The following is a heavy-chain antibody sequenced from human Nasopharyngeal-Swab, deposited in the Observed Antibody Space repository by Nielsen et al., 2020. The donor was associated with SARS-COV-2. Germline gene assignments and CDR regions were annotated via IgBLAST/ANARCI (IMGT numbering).Heavy chain of an antibody. CDR3: ARIMTDHWYFDL. J-gene: IGHJ2*01. V-gene: IGHV4-31*03. Sequence: LRLSCTVSGGSISSGFYYWSWIRQHPGKGLEWIGYIFYSGSTYYNPSLKSRVTISVDTSKNQFSLKLSSVTAADTAVYYCARIMTDHWYFDLWGRGTLVTVSS. D-gene: IGHD2-21*02. CDR2: IFYSGST. CDR1: GGSISSGFYY.